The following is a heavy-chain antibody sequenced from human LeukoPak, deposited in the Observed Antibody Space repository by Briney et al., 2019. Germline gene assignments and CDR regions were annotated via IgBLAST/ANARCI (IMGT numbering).Heavy chain of an antibody. D-gene: IGHD1-26*01. Sequence: GGSLRLSCAASGFTVSSNHMSWVRQAPGKGLEWVSVIYSGGSTYYADSVTGRFTISRDSSKNMLYLQMNSLRAEDTAVYYCAREGDTGSQEGMDVWGQGTTVTVSS. CDR2: IYSGGST. CDR1: GFTVSSNH. V-gene: IGHV3-53*01. J-gene: IGHJ6*02. CDR3: AREGDTGSQEGMDV.